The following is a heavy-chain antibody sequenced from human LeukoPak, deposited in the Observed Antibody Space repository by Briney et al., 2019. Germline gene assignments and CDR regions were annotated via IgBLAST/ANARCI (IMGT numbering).Heavy chain of an antibody. Sequence: GGSLRLSCAASGFTFSSYAMSWVRQAPGKGLEWVSAISGSGGSTYYADSVKGRFTISRDNPKNTLYLQMNSLRAEDTAVYYCAKDRVNGYNSFFDYWGQGTLVTVSS. V-gene: IGHV3-23*01. D-gene: IGHD5-24*01. J-gene: IGHJ4*02. CDR1: GFTFSSYA. CDR2: ISGSGGST. CDR3: AKDRVNGYNSFFDY.